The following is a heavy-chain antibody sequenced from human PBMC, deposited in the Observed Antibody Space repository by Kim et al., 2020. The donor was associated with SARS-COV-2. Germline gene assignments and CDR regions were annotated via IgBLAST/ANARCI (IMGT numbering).Heavy chain of an antibody. CDR3: PSALGS. CDR1: GDSLSSDY. CDR2: IYTSRRT. D-gene: IGHD3-16*02. Sequence: SETLSLTCTVSGDSLSSDYWSWNRQPAGNGLEWIGRIYTSRRTIYNPSLQIRITISLDMFKNQFSLKLSSVTAADTAVYYCPSALGSWGHGTLVT. J-gene: IGHJ4*01. V-gene: IGHV4-4*07.